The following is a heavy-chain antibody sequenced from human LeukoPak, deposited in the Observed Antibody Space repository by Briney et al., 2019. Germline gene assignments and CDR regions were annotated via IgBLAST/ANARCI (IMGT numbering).Heavy chain of an antibody. J-gene: IGHJ6*03. V-gene: IGHV4-59*12. CDR3: ARGIAAARPYYYYMDV. D-gene: IGHD6-13*01. CDR2: IYYSGST. CDR1: DGSINSYY. Sequence: KPSETLSLTCSVSDGSINSYYWSWIRQPPGKGLEWIGYIYYSGSTNYNPSLKSRVTISLDTSKNQFSLRLSSVTAADTAVYYCARGIAAARPYYYYMDVWGKGTTVTVSS.